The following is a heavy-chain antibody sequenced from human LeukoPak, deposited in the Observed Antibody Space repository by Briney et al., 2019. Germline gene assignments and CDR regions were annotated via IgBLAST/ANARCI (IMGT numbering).Heavy chain of an antibody. CDR1: GYTFTGYY. CDR3: ARVGGIAAAGTENYYYYYYMDV. Sequence: ASVKVSRKASGYTFTGYYMHWVRQAPGQGLEWMGWINPNSGGTNYAQKFQGRVTMTRDTSISTAYMELSGLRSDDTAVYYCARVGGIAAAGTENYYYYYYMDVWGKGTTVTVSS. D-gene: IGHD6-13*01. CDR2: INPNSGGT. V-gene: IGHV1-2*02. J-gene: IGHJ6*03.